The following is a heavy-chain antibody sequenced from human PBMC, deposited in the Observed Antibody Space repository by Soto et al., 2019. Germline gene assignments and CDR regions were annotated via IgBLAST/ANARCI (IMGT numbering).Heavy chain of an antibody. V-gene: IGHV3-9*01. D-gene: IGHD3-3*01. CDR3: AKGRYDFWSPYYLDS. CDR1: GWNFDDFA. Sequence: PGGSLRLSCVVAGWNFDDFAMHWVRQAPGKGLEWVSGITWNSRVLAYADSVKGRFTISRDNARNSLYLQMDSLRDEDTALYYCAKGRYDFWSPYYLDSWGQGTLVTVSS. J-gene: IGHJ4*02. CDR2: ITWNSRVL.